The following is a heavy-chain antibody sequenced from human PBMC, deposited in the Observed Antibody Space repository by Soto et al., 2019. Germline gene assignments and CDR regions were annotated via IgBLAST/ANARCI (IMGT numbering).Heavy chain of an antibody. CDR1: GGSISSSSYF. J-gene: IGHJ4*02. CDR2: FYYSGST. CDR3: ARLEGLATISYYFDF. Sequence: SETLSLTCTVSGGSISSSSYFWGWIRQPPGKGLEWIGSFYYSGSTYYNPSLKSRVTILVDTSKSQFSLKLNSVTAADSAVYFCARLEGLATISYYFDFWGPGALVTVSS. V-gene: IGHV4-39*01. D-gene: IGHD3-9*01.